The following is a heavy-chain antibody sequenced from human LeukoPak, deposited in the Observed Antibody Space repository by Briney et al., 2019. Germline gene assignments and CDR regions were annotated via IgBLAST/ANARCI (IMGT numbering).Heavy chain of an antibody. CDR3: AKDPRITMIVVVTNRGAFDI. Sequence: GGSLRLSCAASGFTFSSYWMSWVRQAPGKGLEWVSAISGSGGSTYYADSVKGRFTISRDNSKNTLYLQMNSLRAEDTAVYYCAKDPRITMIVVVTNRGAFDIWGQGTMVTVSS. CDR2: ISGSGGST. D-gene: IGHD3-22*01. J-gene: IGHJ3*02. V-gene: IGHV3-23*01. CDR1: GFTFSSYW.